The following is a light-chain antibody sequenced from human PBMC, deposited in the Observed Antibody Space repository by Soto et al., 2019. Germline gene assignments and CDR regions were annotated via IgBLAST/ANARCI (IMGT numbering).Light chain of an antibody. CDR1: QRIYKY. J-gene: IGKJ1*01. CDR2: AAS. CDR3: QQSYRTPRT. Sequence: DIQMTQSPSSLSASVGDRVTITCRASQRIYKYSNGYQQKPAKAPKLLMHAASSLDRGVPSRFSGSGSGTDFTLTISSLQPEDFATYYWQQSYRTPRTFGQGTKVDIK. V-gene: IGKV1-39*01.